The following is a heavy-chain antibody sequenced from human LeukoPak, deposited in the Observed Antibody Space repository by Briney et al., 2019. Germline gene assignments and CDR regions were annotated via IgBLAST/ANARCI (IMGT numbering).Heavy chain of an antibody. CDR3: ASGRAVAGSYYFDY. Sequence: PSETLSLTFTVSGGSISSYYWSWIRQPPGKGLEWIGYIYYSGSTNYNPSLKSRVTISVDTSKNQFSLKLSSVTAADTAVYYCASGRAVAGSYYFDYWGQGTLVTVSS. J-gene: IGHJ4*02. D-gene: IGHD6-19*01. CDR1: GGSISSYY. V-gene: IGHV4-59*01. CDR2: IYYSGST.